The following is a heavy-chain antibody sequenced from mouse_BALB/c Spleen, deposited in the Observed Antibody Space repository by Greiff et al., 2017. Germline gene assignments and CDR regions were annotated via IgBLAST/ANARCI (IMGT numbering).Heavy chain of an antibody. D-gene: IGHD2-2*01. CDR2: IRLKSDNYAT. CDR1: GFTFSSYW. Sequence: EVQLVESGGGLVQPGGSMKLSCVASGFTFSSYWMSWVRQSPEKGLEWVAEIRLKSDNYATHYAESVKGKFTISRDDSKSRLYLQMNSLRAEDTGIYYCTLGGYYYAMDYWGQGTSVTVSS. J-gene: IGHJ4*01. V-gene: IGHV6-6*02. CDR3: TLGGYYYAMDY.